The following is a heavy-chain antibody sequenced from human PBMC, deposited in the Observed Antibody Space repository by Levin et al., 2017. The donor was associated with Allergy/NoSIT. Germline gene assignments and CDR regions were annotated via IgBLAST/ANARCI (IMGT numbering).Heavy chain of an antibody. Sequence: PSETLSLTCAVYGGSFSGYYWSWIRQPPGKGLEWIGEINHSGSTNYNPSLKSRVTISVDTSKNQFSLKLSSVTAADTAVYYCARSGSTSPNYYYYGMDVWGQGTTVTVSS. CDR2: INHSGST. J-gene: IGHJ6*02. CDR3: ARSGSTSPNYYYYGMDV. D-gene: IGHD2-2*01. V-gene: IGHV4-34*01. CDR1: GGSFSGYY.